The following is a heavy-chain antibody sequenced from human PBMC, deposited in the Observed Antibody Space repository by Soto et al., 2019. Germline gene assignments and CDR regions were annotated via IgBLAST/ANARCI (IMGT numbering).Heavy chain of an antibody. J-gene: IGHJ4*02. CDR1: GFTFSSYG. CDR3: ARWGIAAGDY. CDR2: IWYDGSNK. V-gene: IGHV3-33*01. D-gene: IGHD6-13*01. Sequence: QVQLVESGGGVVQPGRSLRLSCAASGFTFSSYGMHWVRQAPGKGLEWVAVIWYDGSNKYYADSVKGRFTISRENSKNPLYLQMNSLRAEDTAVYYCARWGIAAGDYWGQGTLVTVSS.